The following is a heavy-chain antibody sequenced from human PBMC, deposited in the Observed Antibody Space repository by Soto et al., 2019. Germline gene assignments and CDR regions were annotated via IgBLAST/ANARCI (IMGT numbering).Heavy chain of an antibody. V-gene: IGHV1-18*01. CDR1: GYTFTSYG. CDR3: ARDRRAIAVAGTFRFDP. J-gene: IGHJ5*02. Sequence: ASVKVSCKASGYTFTSYGISWVRQAPGQGLEWMGWISAYNGNTNYAQKLQGRVTMTTDTSTSTAYMELRSLSSDDTAVYYCARDRRAIAVAGTFRFDPWGQGTLVTVSS. D-gene: IGHD6-19*01. CDR2: ISAYNGNT.